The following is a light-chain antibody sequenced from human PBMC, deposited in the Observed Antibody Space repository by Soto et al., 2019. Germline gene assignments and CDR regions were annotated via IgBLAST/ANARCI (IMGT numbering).Light chain of an antibody. Sequence: EIVLTQSPATLSLSPGERATLSCRASQSVSSYLAWYQQKPGQAPRLLIYDASSRATGIPARFSGSGSGTDFTLTIGSLEPEDFAVYYCQQRSNWPTFGGGTKVEIK. J-gene: IGKJ4*01. CDR3: QQRSNWPT. CDR2: DAS. V-gene: IGKV3-11*01. CDR1: QSVSSY.